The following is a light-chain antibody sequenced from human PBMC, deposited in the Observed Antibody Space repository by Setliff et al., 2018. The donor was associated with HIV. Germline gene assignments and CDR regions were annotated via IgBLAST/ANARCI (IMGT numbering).Light chain of an antibody. CDR3: SSYTSTSTLCV. Sequence: QSVLTQAASVSGSPGQSITMSCTGTRSDVGGYNYVSWYQQHPGKAPKLMFYDVSNRPSGVSNRFSGSKSGNTASLTISGLQAEDEADYYCSSYTSTSTLCVFGTGTKVTVL. J-gene: IGLJ1*01. V-gene: IGLV2-14*03. CDR2: DVS. CDR1: RSDVGGYNY.